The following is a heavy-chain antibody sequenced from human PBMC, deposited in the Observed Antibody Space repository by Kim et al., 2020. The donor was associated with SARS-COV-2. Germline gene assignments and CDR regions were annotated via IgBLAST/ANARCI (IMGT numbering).Heavy chain of an antibody. CDR2: ISYDGSNK. D-gene: IGHD3-10*01. CDR1: GFTFSSYG. J-gene: IGHJ4*02. V-gene: IGHV3-33*05. Sequence: GGSLRLSCAASGFTFSSYGMHWVRQAPDKGLEWVAVISYDGSNKYYADSVKGRFTISRDNSKNTLYLQMNSLRAEDTAVYYCATLNTYGSGSDFDYWGQGTLVTVSS. CDR3: ATLNTYGSGSDFDY.